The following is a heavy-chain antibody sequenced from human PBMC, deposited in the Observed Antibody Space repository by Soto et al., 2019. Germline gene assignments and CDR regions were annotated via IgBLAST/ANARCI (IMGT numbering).Heavy chain of an antibody. CDR2: INPKSGGT. CDR3: ARGDSTDCSNGVCSFFYNHDMDV. J-gene: IGHJ6*02. CDR1: GYSFTEYH. D-gene: IGHD2-8*01. V-gene: IGHV1-2*04. Sequence: ASVKVSCKASGYSFTEYHIHCVVQAPVQWRDGLGRINPKSGGTSTAQKFQGWVTMTTDTSISTASMELTRLTSDDTAIYYCARGDSTDCSNGVCSFFYNHDMDVWGQGTTVTVSS.